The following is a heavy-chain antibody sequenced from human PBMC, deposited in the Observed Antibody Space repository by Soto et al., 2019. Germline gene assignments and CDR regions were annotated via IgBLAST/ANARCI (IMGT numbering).Heavy chain of an antibody. V-gene: IGHV3-9*01. Sequence: EVQLVESGGGLVQPGRSLRLSCAASEFTFDDYAMHWVRQAPGKGLEWVSGISWNSGTKAYEDSVKGRFTISRDNAKNSLYLQMNSLRAEDTALYYCAKDISKGSRYSSSWHFDYWGQGTLVTVSS. CDR3: AKDISKGSRYSSSWHFDY. D-gene: IGHD6-13*01. CDR1: EFTFDDYA. CDR2: ISWNSGTK. J-gene: IGHJ4*02.